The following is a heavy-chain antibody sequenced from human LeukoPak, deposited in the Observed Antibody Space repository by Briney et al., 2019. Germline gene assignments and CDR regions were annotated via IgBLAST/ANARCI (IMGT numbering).Heavy chain of an antibody. CDR1: GFTFSSYS. D-gene: IGHD6-19*01. CDR3: ARGWPTQWLAPNFDY. CDR2: IYSGGST. V-gene: IGHV3-53*01. Sequence: PGGSLRLSCAASGFTFSSYSMNWVRQAPGKGLEWVSVIYSGGSTYYADSVKGRFTISRDNPKNTLYLQMNSLRAEDTAVYYCARGWPTQWLAPNFDYWGQGTLATVSS. J-gene: IGHJ4*02.